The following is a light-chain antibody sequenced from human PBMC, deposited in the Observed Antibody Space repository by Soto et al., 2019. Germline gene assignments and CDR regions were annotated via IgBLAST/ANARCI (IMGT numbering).Light chain of an antibody. V-gene: IGKV1-39*01. CDR2: AAS. CDR3: QQSYSTLFT. Sequence: DIQMTQSPSSLSASVGDGVTITCRASQSISYYLNWYQQKPGKAPKLLIYAASSLQSGVPSRFSGSGSGTDFTLTISSLQPEDFATYYCQQSYSTLFTFGPGTKVDIK. J-gene: IGKJ3*01. CDR1: QSISYY.